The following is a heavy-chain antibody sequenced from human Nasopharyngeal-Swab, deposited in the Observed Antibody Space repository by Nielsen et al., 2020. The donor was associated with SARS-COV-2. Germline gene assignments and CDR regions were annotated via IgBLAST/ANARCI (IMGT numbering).Heavy chain of an antibody. CDR1: GGSVSGYY. Sequence: SETLSLTCAVSGGSVSGYYWSWIRQPPGDRLEWIGYINTIGVTKYNPSLNRRVSMSVDATRNQLSLNLWSMTAAGPAMYFCARISLPQIVGATNPVDYWGQGTLVTVSA. J-gene: IGHJ4*02. V-gene: IGHV4-59*02. CDR2: INTIGVT. D-gene: IGHD1-26*01. CDR3: ARISLPQIVGATNPVDY.